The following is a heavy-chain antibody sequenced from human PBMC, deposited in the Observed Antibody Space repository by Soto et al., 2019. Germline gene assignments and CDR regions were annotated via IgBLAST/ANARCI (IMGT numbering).Heavy chain of an antibody. V-gene: IGHV1-24*01. CDR3: ARRLTSSGYYSP. D-gene: IGHD3-22*01. J-gene: IGHJ4*02. CDR2: FDPEDGET. CDR1: GYSLNGLS. Sequence: ASVTVCWAVSGYSLNGLSRHWVQQAPGKGLEWMGGFDPEDGETTYAQKFQGRVIMTRDTSTSTVYVELSSLTSDDTAVYYCARRLTSSGYYSPWGQGTLVTVSS.